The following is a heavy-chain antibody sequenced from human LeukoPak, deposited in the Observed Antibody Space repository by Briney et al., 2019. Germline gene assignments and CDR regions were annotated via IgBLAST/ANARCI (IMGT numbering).Heavy chain of an antibody. CDR2: IYYSGST. CDR3: ARHPLIRWFGKTHRVTWFDP. Sequence: SETLSLTCTVSGGSISSSSYYWGWIRQPPGKGLEWIGSIYYSGSTYYNPSLKSRVTISVDTSKNQFSLKLSSVTAADTAVYYCARHPLIRWFGKTHRVTWFDPWGQGTLVTVSS. D-gene: IGHD3-10*01. J-gene: IGHJ5*02. V-gene: IGHV4-39*01. CDR1: GGSISSSSYY.